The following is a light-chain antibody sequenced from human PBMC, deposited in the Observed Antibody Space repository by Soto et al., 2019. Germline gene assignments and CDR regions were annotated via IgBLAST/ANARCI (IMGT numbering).Light chain of an antibody. CDR2: GAS. CDR3: QQYTNWPYT. CDR1: QSVGSN. V-gene: IGKV3-15*01. J-gene: IGKJ2*01. Sequence: EIVMTQSPATLSVSPGERASLSCRASQSVGSNLAWYQQTAGQAPRLLIYGASTRATGIPARFSGSGSGTDFTLPLSSLQSGDFAVYSCQQYTNWPYTFGQGTKLEIK.